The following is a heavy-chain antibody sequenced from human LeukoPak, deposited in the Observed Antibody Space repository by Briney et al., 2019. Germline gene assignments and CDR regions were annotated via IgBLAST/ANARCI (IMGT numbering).Heavy chain of an antibody. J-gene: IGHJ4*02. V-gene: IGHV3-30-3*01. D-gene: IGHD2-2*02. CDR3: ARGTQADIVVVPAAIRLFDY. Sequence: SGGSLRLSCAASGFTFSSYAMHWVRQAPGKGLEWVAVISYDGSNKYYADSVKGRFTISRDNSKNTLYLQMNSLRAEDTAVYYCARGTQADIVVVPAAIRLFDYWGQGTLVTVSS. CDR1: GFTFSSYA. CDR2: ISYDGSNK.